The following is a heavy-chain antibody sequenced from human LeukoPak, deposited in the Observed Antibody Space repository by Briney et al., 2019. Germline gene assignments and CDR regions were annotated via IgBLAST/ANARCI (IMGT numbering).Heavy chain of an antibody. Sequence: PSETLSLTCAVYGRSFSGYYWSWIRQPPGKGLEWIGFIYYSGSTDYNPSLKSRVTISVDTSKNQFSLKLNSVTAADTAVFYCAATRYNWNDPGYYFDYWGQGTLITVSS. V-gene: IGHV4-59*08. D-gene: IGHD1-20*01. CDR1: GRSFSGYY. J-gene: IGHJ4*02. CDR3: AATRYNWNDPGYYFDY. CDR2: IYYSGST.